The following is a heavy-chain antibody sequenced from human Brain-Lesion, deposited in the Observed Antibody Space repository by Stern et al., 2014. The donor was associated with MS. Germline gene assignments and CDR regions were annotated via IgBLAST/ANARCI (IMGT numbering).Heavy chain of an antibody. V-gene: IGHV1-2*02. Sequence: QVQLVESGAEVKKPGASVKVSCKTSGSIFPGYYIHWVRQAPGPGLEWMACFHPHTGGPPYAQKLQGRVTMSRDTSISTAYVELSSLTSDDTAVYYCARDQRGITIFGVVTDYYYLGMDVWGQGTTVTVSS. J-gene: IGHJ6*02. CDR3: ARDQRGITIFGVVTDYYYLGMDV. CDR2: FHPHTGGP. CDR1: GSIFPGYY. D-gene: IGHD3-3*01.